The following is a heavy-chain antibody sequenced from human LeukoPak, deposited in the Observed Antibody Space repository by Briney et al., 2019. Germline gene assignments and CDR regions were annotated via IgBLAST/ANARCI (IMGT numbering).Heavy chain of an antibody. V-gene: IGHV3-66*02. CDR2: IYSGGGT. CDR3: ARGADCGSDCSSRRRDFDY. CDR1: GFNVNTNY. Sequence: GGSLRLSCAASGFNVNTNYMTWVRQAPGKGLEWVSIIYSGGGTYYADCVKGRFTISRDNSKNTLYLQMNSLRSEDTAVYYCARGADCGSDCSSRRRDFDYWGQGTLVTVSS. D-gene: IGHD2-21*01. J-gene: IGHJ4*02.